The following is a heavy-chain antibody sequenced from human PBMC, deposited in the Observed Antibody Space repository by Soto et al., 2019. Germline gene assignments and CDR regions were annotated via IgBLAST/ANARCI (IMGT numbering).Heavy chain of an antibody. CDR1: GGTFSTSA. Sequence: QVQLVQSGAEVKKPGSSEKVSCKGSGGTFSTSAISWVRQAPGQGLEWVGGIMPVFATPDYAQKFQGRVTISADESTTTAYLELTSLRTDDTAVYYCARDKDRQQLGGNYYYILDVWGQGTAIIVSS. V-gene: IGHV1-69*12. D-gene: IGHD3-3*02. CDR3: ARDKDRQQLGGNYYYILDV. J-gene: IGHJ6*02. CDR2: IMPVFATP.